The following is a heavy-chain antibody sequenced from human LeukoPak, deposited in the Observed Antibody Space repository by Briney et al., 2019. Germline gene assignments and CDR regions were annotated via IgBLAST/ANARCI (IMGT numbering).Heavy chain of an antibody. Sequence: SETLSLTCTVSGGPISIYYWSWIWQPPGKGLEWIGYTYDSGSTNYNPSLKSRVTISVDTSRNQFSLKLTSVTAADTAIYYCVRDRELGVWGQGTTVTVSS. CDR2: TYDSGST. D-gene: IGHD1-26*01. CDR1: GGPISIYY. CDR3: VRDRELGV. V-gene: IGHV4-59*01. J-gene: IGHJ6*02.